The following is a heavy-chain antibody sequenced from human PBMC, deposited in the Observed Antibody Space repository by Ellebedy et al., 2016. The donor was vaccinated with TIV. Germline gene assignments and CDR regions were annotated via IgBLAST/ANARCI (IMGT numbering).Heavy chain of an antibody. Sequence: GESLKISCAASGFTFSSYSMNWVRQAPGKGLEWVSSISSSSSYIYYADSVKGRFTISRDNAKNSLYLQMNSLRAEDTAVYYCARDSDEATASYWGQGTLVTVSS. J-gene: IGHJ4*02. D-gene: IGHD6-13*01. CDR2: ISSSSSYI. V-gene: IGHV3-21*01. CDR1: GFTFSSYS. CDR3: ARDSDEATASY.